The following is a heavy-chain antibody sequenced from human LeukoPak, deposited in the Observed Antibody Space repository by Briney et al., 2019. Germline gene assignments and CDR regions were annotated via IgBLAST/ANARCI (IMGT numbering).Heavy chain of an antibody. CDR2: FSYSGST. V-gene: IGHV4-59*02. CDR1: GGSVSSYY. Sequence: SETLSLTCTVSGGSVSSYYWSWIRQPPGKGLEWIGYFSYSGSTNYNPSLKSRVNISVDTSKNQFSLKLSSVTAADTAVYYCARGPLDSGYTYFDYWGQGTLVSVAS. D-gene: IGHD5-12*01. J-gene: IGHJ4*02. CDR3: ARGPLDSGYTYFDY.